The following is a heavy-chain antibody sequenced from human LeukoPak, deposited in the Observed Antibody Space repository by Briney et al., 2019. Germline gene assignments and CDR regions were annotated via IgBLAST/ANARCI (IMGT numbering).Heavy chain of an antibody. CDR1: GFTFSSYG. J-gene: IGHJ4*02. V-gene: IGHV3-23*01. CDR3: AKDPIKFDY. CDR2: ISGSGGST. Sequence: GGSLRLSCAASGFTFSSYGMHWVRQAPGRGLEWVSAISGSGGSTYYADSVKGRFTISRDNSKNTLYLQMNSLRAEDTAVYYCAKDPIKFDYWGQGTLVTVSS.